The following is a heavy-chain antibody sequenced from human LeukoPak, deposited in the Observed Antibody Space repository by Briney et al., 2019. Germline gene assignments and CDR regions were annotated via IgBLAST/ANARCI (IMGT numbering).Heavy chain of an antibody. Sequence: SGSGGSTYYADSVKGRFTISRDNSKNTLYLQMNSLRAEDTAVYYCAKDAEDYDYVWGSYRNWFDPWGQGTLVTVSS. CDR3: AKDAEDYDYVWGSYRNWFDP. J-gene: IGHJ5*02. V-gene: IGHV3-23*01. CDR2: SGSGGST. D-gene: IGHD3-16*02.